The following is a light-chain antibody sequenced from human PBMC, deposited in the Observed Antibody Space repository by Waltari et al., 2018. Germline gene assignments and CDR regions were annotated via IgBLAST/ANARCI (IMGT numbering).Light chain of an antibody. CDR3: SSFAGRWV. V-gene: IGLV2-8*01. CDR1: SSDFGTYNF. Sequence: QSALTQPPSASGSPGQSVPISCTGTSSDFGTYNFVSWYQPHPGKAPKVIIYEVTKRSSGVPDRFSGSKSGNTASLTVSGLQAEDEADYYCSSFAGRWVFGGGTKLTVL. J-gene: IGLJ3*02. CDR2: EVT.